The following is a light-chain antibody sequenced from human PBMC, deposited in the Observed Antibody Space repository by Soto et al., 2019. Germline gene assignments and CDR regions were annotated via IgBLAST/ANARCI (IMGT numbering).Light chain of an antibody. CDR3: QQFNSSPFT. CDR1: QDIRSS. Sequence: DIQLTQSPSFLSASVGDRLTITCRASQDIRSSLAWYQQKPGKAPNLLIYTVSTLQSGVPSRFSGSRSGTEFTLTISSLQQEDVATSYCQQFNSSPFTFGGGTKVEI. V-gene: IGKV1-9*01. CDR2: TVS. J-gene: IGKJ4*01.